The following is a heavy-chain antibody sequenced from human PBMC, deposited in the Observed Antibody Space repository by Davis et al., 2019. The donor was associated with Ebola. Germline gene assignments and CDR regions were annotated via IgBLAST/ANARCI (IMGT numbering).Heavy chain of an antibody. Sequence: ASVKVSCKASGYTFTSYYMHWVRQAPGQGLEWMGIINPSGGSTSYEQKFQGRVTMTRDTSTSTVYMELSSLRSEDTAGYYCAREDIVATIFFDYWGQGTLVTVSS. CDR2: INPSGGST. CDR3: AREDIVATIFFDY. CDR1: GYTFTSYY. D-gene: IGHD5-12*01. V-gene: IGHV1-46*01. J-gene: IGHJ4*02.